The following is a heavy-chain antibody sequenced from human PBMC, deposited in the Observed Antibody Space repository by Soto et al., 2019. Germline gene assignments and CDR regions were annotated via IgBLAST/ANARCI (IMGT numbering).Heavy chain of an antibody. J-gene: IGHJ4*02. CDR1: GFTFSTYA. D-gene: IGHD6-6*01. CDR3: ARDHFSYSTSSPIAY. Sequence: GGSLRLSCAASGFTFSTYAMNFVRQAPGKGLEWVSYISSSSYIYYADSVKGRFTISRDNAKNSLYLQMNSLRAEDTAVYYCARDHFSYSTSSPIAYWGQGTLVTVSS. V-gene: IGHV3-21*01. CDR2: ISSSSYI.